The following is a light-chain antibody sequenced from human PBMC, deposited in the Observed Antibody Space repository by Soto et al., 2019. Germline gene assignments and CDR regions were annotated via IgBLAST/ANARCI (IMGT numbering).Light chain of an antibody. CDR1: QDIGAY. J-gene: IGKJ1*01. CDR2: AAS. Sequence: DIQMTPSPSSLSASIGDRVTISCRASQDIGAYVNWYQHKQGKAPRVLMYAASNLKSGVPPRFSGSGVGRDFTLTISDLQPEDFDTYDCQHSYSTRTFGQGTKVERK. V-gene: IGKV1-39*01. CDR3: QHSYSTRT.